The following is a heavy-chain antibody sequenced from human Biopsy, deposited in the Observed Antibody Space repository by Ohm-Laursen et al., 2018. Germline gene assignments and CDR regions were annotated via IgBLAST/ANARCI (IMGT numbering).Heavy chain of an antibody. Sequence: ASSVKVSCKVSGGTFTNYAISWVRQAPGQGLEWMGGIIPIFGTANYAQKFQGRVTITADESTSTAYMELSSLRSDDTVVYYCARDALGGGSYRFFYWGQGSLVTVSS. V-gene: IGHV1-69*01. J-gene: IGHJ4*02. CDR2: IIPIFGTA. D-gene: IGHD1-26*01. CDR1: GGTFTNYA. CDR3: ARDALGGGSYRFFY.